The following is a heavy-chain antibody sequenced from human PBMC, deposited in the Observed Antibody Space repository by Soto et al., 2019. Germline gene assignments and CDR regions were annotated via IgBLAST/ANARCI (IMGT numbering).Heavy chain of an antibody. V-gene: IGHV3-23*01. CDR2: ISGSGGST. CDR3: AKDEGGNLDPHAFDI. Sequence: GGSLRLSCAASGFTFSSYAMSWVRQAPGKGLEWVSAISGSGGSTYYADSVKGRFTISRDNSKNTLYLQMNSLIAEDTAVYYCAKDEGGNLDPHAFDIWGQGTMVTVSS. D-gene: IGHD3-16*01. J-gene: IGHJ3*02. CDR1: GFTFSSYA.